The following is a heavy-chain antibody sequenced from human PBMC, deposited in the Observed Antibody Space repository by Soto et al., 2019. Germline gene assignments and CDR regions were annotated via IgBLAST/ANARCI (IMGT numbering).Heavy chain of an antibody. J-gene: IGHJ4*02. CDR3: ARGFQSSFGY. V-gene: IGHV3-53*01. Sequence: GGSLRLSCAASGFTVSNSYMSWVRQAPGKGLEWVSVIYSGGSTYYADSVKGRFTISRDSSKNTLYLQMNSLRAEDTAVYYCARGFQSSFGYWGQGTLVTVSS. CDR2: IYSGGST. CDR1: GFTVSNSY. D-gene: IGHD2-21*01.